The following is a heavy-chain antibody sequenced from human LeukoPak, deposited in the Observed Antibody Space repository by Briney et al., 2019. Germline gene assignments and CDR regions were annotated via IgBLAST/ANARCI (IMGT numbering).Heavy chain of an antibody. Sequence: PGGTQRLSCAASGFSFSNYGMNWVRQAPGKGLEWVSGITGHGDTTYYADSVKGRFTISRDNSRNTVYLQMNSLRAEDTAVYYCAKDIDYGDYVVSWGQGTLVTVSS. CDR3: AKDIDYGDYVVS. CDR1: GFSFSNYG. CDR2: ITGHGDTT. D-gene: IGHD4-17*01. J-gene: IGHJ4*02. V-gene: IGHV3-23*01.